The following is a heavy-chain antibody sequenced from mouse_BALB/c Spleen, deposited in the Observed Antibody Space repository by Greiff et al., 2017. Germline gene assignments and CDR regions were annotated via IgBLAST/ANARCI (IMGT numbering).Heavy chain of an antibody. D-gene: IGHD1-2*01. CDR2: ISSGSSTI. Sequence: VQLKESGGGLVQPGGSRKLSCAASGFTFSSFGMHWVRQAPEKGLEWVAYISSGSSTIYYADTVKGRFTISRDNPKNTLFLQMTSLRSEDTAMYYCARGITTAFDYWGQGTTLTVSS. CDR1: GFTFSSFG. V-gene: IGHV5-17*02. CDR3: ARGITTAFDY. J-gene: IGHJ2*01.